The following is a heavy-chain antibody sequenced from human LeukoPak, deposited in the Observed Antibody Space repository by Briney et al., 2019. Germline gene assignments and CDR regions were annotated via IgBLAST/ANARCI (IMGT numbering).Heavy chain of an antibody. CDR2: INPNSGGT. Sequence: ASVKVSCKASGYTFTGYYMHWVRQAPGQGLEWMGWINPNSGGTNYAQKFQGRVTITADESTSTAYMELSSLRSEDTAVYYCARVDRQWLVGNLDYWGQGTLVTVSS. V-gene: IGHV1-2*02. J-gene: IGHJ4*02. CDR1: GYTFTGYY. CDR3: ARVDRQWLVGNLDY. D-gene: IGHD6-19*01.